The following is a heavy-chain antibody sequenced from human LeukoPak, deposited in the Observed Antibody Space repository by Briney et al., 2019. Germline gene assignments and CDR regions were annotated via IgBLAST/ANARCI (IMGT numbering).Heavy chain of an antibody. CDR3: VRIRVWGSYRRFDY. D-gene: IGHD3-16*02. CDR1: GGSITFYY. V-gene: IGHV4-59*01. J-gene: IGHJ4*02. Sequence: PSETLSLTCTVSGGSITFYYWSWIRQPPGKGLEWIGYIYYSGSTNYNPSLKSRVTIPVDTSKNQFSLKLSSVTAADTAVYYCVRIRVWGSYRRFDYWGQGTLVTVSS. CDR2: IYYSGST.